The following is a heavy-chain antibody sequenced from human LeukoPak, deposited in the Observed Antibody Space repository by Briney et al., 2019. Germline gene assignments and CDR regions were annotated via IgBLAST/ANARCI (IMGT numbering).Heavy chain of an antibody. D-gene: IGHD3-3*01. CDR3: ARDPGEWLYPSPGFSPPSYGMDV. Sequence: ASVKVSCKASGYTFTSYGISWVRQAPGQGLEWMGWISAYNGNTNYAQKLQGRVTMTTDTSTSTAYMELRSLRSDDTAVYYCARDPGEWLYPSPGFSPPSYGMDVWGQGTTVTVSS. CDR1: GYTFTSYG. J-gene: IGHJ6*02. V-gene: IGHV1-18*01. CDR2: ISAYNGNT.